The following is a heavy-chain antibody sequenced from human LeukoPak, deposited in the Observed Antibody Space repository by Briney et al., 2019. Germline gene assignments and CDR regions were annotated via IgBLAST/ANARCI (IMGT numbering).Heavy chain of an antibody. CDR3: AKDLGRYRNNFFDY. CDR2: ISGSGVGT. D-gene: IGHD1-26*01. J-gene: IGHJ4*02. Sequence: PGRSLRLSCAASGFMFDDSAMHWVRHALGKGLEWVSLISGSGVGTYYADSVKGRFTIFRDDSKHTLYLQMNSLRAEYTSVYYCAKDLGRYRNNFFDYWGQGNLVTVSS. V-gene: IGHV3-43*02. CDR1: GFMFDDSA.